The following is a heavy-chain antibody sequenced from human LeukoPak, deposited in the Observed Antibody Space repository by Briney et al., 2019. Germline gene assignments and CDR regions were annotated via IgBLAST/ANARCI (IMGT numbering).Heavy chain of an antibody. CDR1: RFTFSNYA. Sequence: GGSLRLSCAASRFTFSNYAMNWVRQAPGKGLEWVSKISRSRGNTYYADSVKGRFTISRDNSKNTLYLQMSSLRAEDTAVYYCAKPKHEYGDYGGGFDIWGQGTMVTVSS. CDR3: AKPKHEYGDYGGGFDI. J-gene: IGHJ3*02. D-gene: IGHD4-17*01. CDR2: ISRSRGNT. V-gene: IGHV3-23*01.